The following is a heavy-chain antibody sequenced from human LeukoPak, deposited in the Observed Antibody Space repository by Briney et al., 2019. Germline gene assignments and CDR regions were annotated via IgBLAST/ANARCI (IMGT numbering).Heavy chain of an antibody. V-gene: IGHV3-30-3*01. D-gene: IGHD4-17*01. Sequence: TGGSRRLSCAASGFTFSSYAMHWVRQAPGKGLEWVAVISYDGSNKYYADSVKGRFTISRDNSKNTLYLQMNSLRAEDTAVYYRARDKPLGGDLDAFDIWGQGTMVTVSS. CDR1: GFTFSSYA. J-gene: IGHJ3*02. CDR3: ARDKPLGGDLDAFDI. CDR2: ISYDGSNK.